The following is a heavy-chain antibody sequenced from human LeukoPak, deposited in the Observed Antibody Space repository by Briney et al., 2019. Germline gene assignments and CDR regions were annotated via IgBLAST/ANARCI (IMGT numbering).Heavy chain of an antibody. V-gene: IGHV3-43*02. Sequence: RGSLRLSCAASGFTFDDYAMHWVRQAPGKGLEWVSLISGDGGSTYYADSVKGRFTISRDNSKNSLYLQMNSLRTEDTALYYCAKDVSGDRNAVYYYYYGMDVWGQGTTVTVSS. CDR3: AKDVSGDRNAVYYYYYGMDV. CDR2: ISGDGGST. CDR1: GFTFDDYA. D-gene: IGHD2-21*02. J-gene: IGHJ6*02.